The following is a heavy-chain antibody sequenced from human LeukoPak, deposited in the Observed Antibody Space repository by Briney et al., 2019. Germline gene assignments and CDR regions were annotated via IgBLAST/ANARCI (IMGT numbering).Heavy chain of an antibody. D-gene: IGHD2-15*01. CDR1: GFTVSNNY. Sequence: GGSLRLSCATSGFTVSNNYMSWVRQAPGKGLEWVSVLSSAGTTYYADSVKGRFTISRDNSKNTLYLQMNSLRPEDTAVYYCAKIQGYCSGGSCYSPIDPWGQGTLVTVSS. J-gene: IGHJ5*02. V-gene: IGHV3-53*01. CDR2: LSSAGTT. CDR3: AKIQGYCSGGSCYSPIDP.